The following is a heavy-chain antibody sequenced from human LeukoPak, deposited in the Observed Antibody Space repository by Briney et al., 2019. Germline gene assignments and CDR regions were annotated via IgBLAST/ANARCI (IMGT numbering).Heavy chain of an antibody. CDR2: INPNSGGT. V-gene: IGHV1-2*02. Sequence: ASVSVSCKASGYTFTGYYMHWVRQAPGQGLEWRGWINPNSGGTNYAQKFQGRVTMTRDTSISTAYMELSRLRSDDTAVYYCARDVSSTSTRNAWGPTGDYWGQGTLVTVSS. J-gene: IGHJ4*02. CDR1: GYTFTGYY. D-gene: IGHD2-2*01. CDR3: ARDVSSTSTRNAWGPTGDY.